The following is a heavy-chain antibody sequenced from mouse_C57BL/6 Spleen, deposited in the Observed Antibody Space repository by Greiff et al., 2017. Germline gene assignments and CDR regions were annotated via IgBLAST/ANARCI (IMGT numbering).Heavy chain of an antibody. D-gene: IGHD1-1*01. J-gene: IGHJ4*01. CDR2: IYPGNSDT. V-gene: IGHV1-5*01. CDR3: TKPLYYGSSYAMDY. CDR1: GYTFTSYW. Sequence: VQLKESGPVLARPGASVKMSCKTSGYTFTSYWMHWVKQRPGQGLEWIGAIYPGNSDTSYNQKFKGKAKLTAVTSASTAYMELSSLTNEDSAVYYCTKPLYYGSSYAMDYWGQGTSVTVSS.